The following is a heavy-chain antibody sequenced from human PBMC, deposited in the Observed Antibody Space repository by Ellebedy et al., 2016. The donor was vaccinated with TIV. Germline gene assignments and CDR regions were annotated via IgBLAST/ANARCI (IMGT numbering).Heavy chain of an antibody. CDR3: AREGLWFGDLDY. CDR2: ISSSSSYI. D-gene: IGHD3-10*01. CDR1: GSTFSSYS. V-gene: IGHV3-21*01. J-gene: IGHJ4*02. Sequence: GESLKISCAASGSTFSSYSMNWVRQAPGKGLEWVSSISSSSSYIYYADSVKGRFTISRDNAKNSLYLQMNSLRAEDTAVYYCAREGLWFGDLDYWGQGTLVTVSS.